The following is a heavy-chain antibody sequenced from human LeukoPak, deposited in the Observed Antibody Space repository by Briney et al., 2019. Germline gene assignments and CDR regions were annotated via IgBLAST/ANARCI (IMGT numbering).Heavy chain of an antibody. J-gene: IGHJ4*02. Sequence: PSETLSLTCAVYGGSFSGYYWSWIRQPPGKGLEWIGEINHSGSTNYNPSLKSRVTISVDTSKNQFSLKLSSVTAADTALYHCARDRSYGSFDYWGQGALVTVSS. CDR3: ARDRSYGSFDY. CDR1: GGSFSGYY. D-gene: IGHD5-18*01. CDR2: INHSGST. V-gene: IGHV4-34*01.